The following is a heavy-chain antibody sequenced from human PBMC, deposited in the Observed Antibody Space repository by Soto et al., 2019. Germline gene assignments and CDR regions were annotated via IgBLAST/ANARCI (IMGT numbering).Heavy chain of an antibody. V-gene: IGHV3-23*01. CDR3: AKDPGYSNYYGIDV. CDR2: ISGSGSST. CDR1: GLTFSLDA. J-gene: IGHJ6*02. Sequence: EVQLLESGGGLVQPGGSLRLSCAASGLTFSLDAMTWVRQAPGKGLEWVSAISGSGSSTYYADSVKGRFTTSRDNSKNTLFLQMDSLRAEDTAVYYCAKDPGYSNYYGIDVWGQGTTVTVSS. D-gene: IGHD4-4*01.